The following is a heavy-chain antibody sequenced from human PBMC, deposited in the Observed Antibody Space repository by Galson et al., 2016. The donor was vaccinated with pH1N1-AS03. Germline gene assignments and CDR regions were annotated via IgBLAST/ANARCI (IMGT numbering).Heavy chain of an antibody. D-gene: IGHD6-19*01. CDR1: GYTFTGHW. CDR3: ATYRHVSGSSGPTTPYGLDV. J-gene: IGHJ6*02. V-gene: IGHV1-2*02. Sequence: SVKVSCKASGYTFTGHWIHWVRQAPGQGPEWMGWINPNGGDTKYAQKFQGRVTMTRDTSITTAYLELSGLRSDDTAVYSCATYRHVSGSSGPTTPYGLDVWGQGTTVTVSS. CDR2: INPNGGDT.